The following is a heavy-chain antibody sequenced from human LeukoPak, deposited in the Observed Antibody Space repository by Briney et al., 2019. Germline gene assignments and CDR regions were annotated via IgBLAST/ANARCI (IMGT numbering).Heavy chain of an antibody. J-gene: IGHJ4*02. V-gene: IGHV3-30*02. D-gene: IGHD1-26*01. CDR2: IRYDGSNK. CDR3: AKEYTGTFSPFPSYFDN. Sequence: GGSPRLSCAASGFTFSSYGMHWVRQAPGKGLEWVAFIRYDGSNKYYADSVKGRFTISRDNSKNTLYLQMNSLRAEDTAVYYCAKEYTGTFSPFPSYFDNWGQGTLVTVSS. CDR1: GFTFSSYG.